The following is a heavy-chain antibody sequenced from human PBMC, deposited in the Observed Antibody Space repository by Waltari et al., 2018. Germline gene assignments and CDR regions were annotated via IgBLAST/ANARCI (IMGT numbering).Heavy chain of an antibody. CDR1: GYTFTSYD. Sequence: QVQLVQSGAEVKKPGASVKVSCKASGYTFTSYDINWVRQAPGQGLEWMGRINPNSGGTNYAQKFQGRVTMTSDTSISTAYMELSRLRSDDTAVYYCARDRSAVDYWGQGTLVTVSS. CDR2: INPNSGGT. CDR3: ARDRSAVDY. V-gene: IGHV1-2*06. J-gene: IGHJ4*02.